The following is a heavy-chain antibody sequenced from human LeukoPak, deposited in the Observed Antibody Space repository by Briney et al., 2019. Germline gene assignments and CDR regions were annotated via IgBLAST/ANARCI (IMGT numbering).Heavy chain of an antibody. CDR2: IKQDGSEM. CDR1: GFTFSRNW. D-gene: IGHD6-19*01. V-gene: IGHV3-7*01. CDR3: ARDSSGNGWSSF. Sequence: GGSLRLSCAASGFTFSRNWMTWVRQAPGKGLEWVANIKQDGSEMHYVDSVKGRFTISRDNAKNSLYLQMNSLRAEDTAVYYCARDSSGNGWSSFWGQGTLVTASS. J-gene: IGHJ4*02.